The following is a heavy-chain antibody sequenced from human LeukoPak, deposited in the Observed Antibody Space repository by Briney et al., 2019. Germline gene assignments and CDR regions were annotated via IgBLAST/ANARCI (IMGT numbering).Heavy chain of an antibody. CDR3: ARRRFLEWSREDWFDP. J-gene: IGHJ5*02. CDR1: GFTFSSYS. Sequence: GGSLRLSCAASGFTFSSYSMNWVRQAPGKGLEWVSAISGSGGSTYYADSVKGRFTISRDNSKNTLYLQMNSLRSDDTAVYYCARRRFLEWSREDWFDPWGQGTLVTVSS. V-gene: IGHV3-23*01. D-gene: IGHD3-3*01. CDR2: ISGSGGST.